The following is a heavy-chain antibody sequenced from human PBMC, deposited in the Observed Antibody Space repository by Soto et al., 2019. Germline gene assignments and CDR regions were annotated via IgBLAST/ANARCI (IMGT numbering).Heavy chain of an antibody. Sequence: ASVKVSCKASGYTFNSYYMHWVRQAPGQELEWMGIINPSSGSTSYAQKFQGRVTMTRDTSTSTVYMDLSSLRSEDTAVYYCSRAPNAFDIWGQGTMVTVSS. V-gene: IGHV1-46*02. CDR3: SRAPNAFDI. CDR1: GYTFNSYY. CDR2: INPSSGST. J-gene: IGHJ3*02.